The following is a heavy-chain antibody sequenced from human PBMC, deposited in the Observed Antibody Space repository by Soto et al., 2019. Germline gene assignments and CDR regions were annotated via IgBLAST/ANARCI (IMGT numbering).Heavy chain of an antibody. Sequence: QVQLVQSGAEVKKPGSSVKVSCKASGGTFSSYAISWVRQAPGQGLEWMGGIIPIFGTANYAQKFQGRVTITADESTSTAYMELSSLRSEDTAVYYCARELGRAVVVVAARFPTDYYYGMDVWGQGTTVTVSS. CDR2: IIPIFGTA. D-gene: IGHD2-15*01. J-gene: IGHJ6*02. CDR3: ARELGRAVVVVAARFPTDYYYGMDV. V-gene: IGHV1-69*01. CDR1: GGTFSSYA.